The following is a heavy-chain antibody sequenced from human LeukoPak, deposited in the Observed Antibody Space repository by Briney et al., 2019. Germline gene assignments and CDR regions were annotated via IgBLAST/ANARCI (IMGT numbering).Heavy chain of an antibody. Sequence: SEALSLTCAVYGGSFSGYYWSWIRQPPGKGLEWIGEINHSGSTNYNPSLKSRVTISVDTSKNQFSLKLSSVTAADTAVYYCARVRRLRATDYWGQGTLVTVSS. V-gene: IGHV4-34*01. D-gene: IGHD5-12*01. CDR2: INHSGST. CDR1: GGSFSGYY. CDR3: ARVRRLRATDY. J-gene: IGHJ4*02.